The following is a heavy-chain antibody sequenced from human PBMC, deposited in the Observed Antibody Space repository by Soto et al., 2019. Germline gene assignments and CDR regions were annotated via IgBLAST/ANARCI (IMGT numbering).Heavy chain of an antibody. D-gene: IGHD3-3*01. CDR1: GFTFSSYA. Sequence: EVQLLESGGGLVQPGGSPRLSCAASGFTFSSYAMSWVRQAPGKGLEWVSAISGSGGSTYYADSVKGRFTISRDNSKNTLYLQMNSLRAEDTAVYYCAKVKTGLRFLEWYYFDYWGQGTLVTVSS. J-gene: IGHJ4*02. CDR2: ISGSGGST. CDR3: AKVKTGLRFLEWYYFDY. V-gene: IGHV3-23*01.